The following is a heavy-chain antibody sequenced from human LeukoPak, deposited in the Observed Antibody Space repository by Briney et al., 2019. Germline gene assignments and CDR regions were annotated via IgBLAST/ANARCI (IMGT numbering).Heavy chain of an antibody. Sequence: GGSLRLSCAASGLDLTTYAMTWVRQAPAKGLEWVSSIRIGGGGTYYADSVKGRFTISRDNSENTLHLQMNNLRVEDTARYFCARCMVLSQGWCNWFDPWGRGTLVTVSS. CDR2: IRIGGGGT. CDR3: ARCMVLSQGWCNWFDP. D-gene: IGHD6-13*01. J-gene: IGHJ5*02. CDR1: GLDLTTYA. V-gene: IGHV3-23*01.